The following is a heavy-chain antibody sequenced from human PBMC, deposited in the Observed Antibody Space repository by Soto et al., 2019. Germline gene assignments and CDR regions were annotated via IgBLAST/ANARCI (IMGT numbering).Heavy chain of an antibody. CDR2: IYWDDDK. V-gene: IGHV2-5*02. CDR1: GFSLSSTRMA. CDR3: PNMVLVVLGSYFDY. J-gene: IGHJ4*02. Sequence: QITLKESGPTLVKPTQTLTLTCTFSGFSLSSTRMAVGWIRQPPGKALEWLALIYWDDDKRYSPFLKSRLTITRKPSKNQLALTMSTRALVTTARYSGPNMVLVVLGSYFDYGARGTL. D-gene: IGHD2-21*01.